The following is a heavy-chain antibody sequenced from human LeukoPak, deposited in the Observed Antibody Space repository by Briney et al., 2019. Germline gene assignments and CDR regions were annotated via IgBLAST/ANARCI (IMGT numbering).Heavy chain of an antibody. J-gene: IGHJ4*02. D-gene: IGHD6-13*01. CDR3: AKEPNLSIATPGMYFDY. V-gene: IGHV3-23*01. CDR1: GFTFSSYA. Sequence: GGSLRLSCAASGFTFSSYAMGWVRQAPGKGLEWLSVISGTGGSTNYADSVKGRFTISRDNSKKTLYLQMNSLRAEDTAVYYCAKEPNLSIATPGMYFDYWGQGTLVTVSS. CDR2: ISGTGGST.